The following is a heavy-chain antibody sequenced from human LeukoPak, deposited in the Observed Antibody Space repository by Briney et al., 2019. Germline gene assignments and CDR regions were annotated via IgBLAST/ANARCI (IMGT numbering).Heavy chain of an antibody. Sequence: GGSLRLSCAASGFTFSSYAMHWVRQAPGKGLEWVAVISYDGSNKYYADSVKGRFTISRDNSKNTLCLQMNSLRAEDTAVYYCASDCVTEGYYYMDVWGKGTTVTVSS. D-gene: IGHD2-21*01. V-gene: IGHV3-30-3*01. CDR3: ASDCVTEGYYYMDV. CDR1: GFTFSSYA. J-gene: IGHJ6*03. CDR2: ISYDGSNK.